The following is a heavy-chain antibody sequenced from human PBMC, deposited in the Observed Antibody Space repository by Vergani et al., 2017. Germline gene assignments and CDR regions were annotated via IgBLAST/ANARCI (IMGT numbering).Heavy chain of an antibody. CDR2: SNAGNGNT. Sequence: QVPLVQSGAEVKKPGASVNVSCKSSGYTFTSYAMHWVRQAPGQRLVGMGWSNAGNGNTKYSQKFQGRVTITRDTSASTAYMELSSLRSEDTAVYYCARMAYDAFDIWGQGTMVTVSS. D-gene: IGHD5-24*01. CDR1: GYTFTSYA. CDR3: ARMAYDAFDI. J-gene: IGHJ3*02. V-gene: IGHV1-3*01.